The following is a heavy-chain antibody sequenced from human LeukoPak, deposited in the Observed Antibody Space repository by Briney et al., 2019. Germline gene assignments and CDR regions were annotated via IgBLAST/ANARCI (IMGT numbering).Heavy chain of an antibody. J-gene: IGHJ4*02. CDR2: IYTSGST. D-gene: IGHD3-22*01. V-gene: IGHV4-4*07. CDR1: GGSISSYY. Sequence: SETLSLTCTVSGGSISSYYWSWIRQPAGKGLGWIGRIYTSGSTNYNPSLKSRVTISVDTSKNQFSLKLSSVTAADTAVYYCAGDSSGYHSGYWGQGTLVTVSS. CDR3: AGDSSGYHSGY.